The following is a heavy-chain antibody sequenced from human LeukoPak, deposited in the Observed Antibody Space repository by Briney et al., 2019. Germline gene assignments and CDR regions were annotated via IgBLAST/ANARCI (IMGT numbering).Heavy chain of an antibody. D-gene: IGHD4-11*01. V-gene: IGHV3-11*04. CDR3: AVISDNYVVPFDY. J-gene: IGHJ4*02. CDR1: GFTFSDYY. Sequence: SGGSLRLSCAASGFTFSDYYMSWIRQAPGKGLEWVSYISSSGSTIYYADSVKGRFTISRDNAKNSLYLQMNSLRAEDTAVYYCAVISDNYVVPFDYWGQGTLVTVSS. CDR2: ISSSGSTI.